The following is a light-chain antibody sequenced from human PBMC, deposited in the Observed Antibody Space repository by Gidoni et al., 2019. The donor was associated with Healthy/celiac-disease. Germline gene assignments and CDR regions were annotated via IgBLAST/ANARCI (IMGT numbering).Light chain of an antibody. CDR1: QGISNY. J-gene: IGKJ2*01. V-gene: IGKV1-9*01. Sequence: DIQLTQSPSFLSASVGDRVTITSRASQGISNYLAWYQHTPGKAPKVLIYAASTLQSGVPSRFSGSGSGTEFTLTISSLQPEDFATYYCQQLNSYPRTFXXXTKVEIK. CDR3: QQLNSYPRT. CDR2: AAS.